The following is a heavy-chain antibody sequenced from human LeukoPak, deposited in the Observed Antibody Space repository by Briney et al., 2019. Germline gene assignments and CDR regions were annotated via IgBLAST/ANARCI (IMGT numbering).Heavy chain of an antibody. J-gene: IGHJ6*02. V-gene: IGHV3-23*01. Sequence: GGSLRLSCAASGFTFSSYAMSWVRQAPGKGLEWVSAISGSGGSTYYADSVKGRFTISRDNSKNTLYLQMNSLRAEDTAVYYCARDLVRSYYGMDVWGQGTTVTVSS. CDR3: ARDLVRSYYGMDV. CDR1: GFTFSSYA. CDR2: ISGSGGST. D-gene: IGHD6-6*01.